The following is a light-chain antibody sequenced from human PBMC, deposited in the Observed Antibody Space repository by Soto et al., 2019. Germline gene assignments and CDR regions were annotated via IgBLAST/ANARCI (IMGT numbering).Light chain of an antibody. V-gene: IGKV2-28*01. CDR2: LGS. J-gene: IGKJ1*01. CDR3: MQALRTQWT. Sequence: DIVMTQSPLSLPVTPGEPASISCRSSQSLLHNNGYNYLDWYLQKPGQSPQLLIYLGSNRASGVPGRFSGSGSGTDFTLKISRVEAEDVGVYYCMQALRTQWTFGQGTKADI. CDR1: QSLLHNNGYNY.